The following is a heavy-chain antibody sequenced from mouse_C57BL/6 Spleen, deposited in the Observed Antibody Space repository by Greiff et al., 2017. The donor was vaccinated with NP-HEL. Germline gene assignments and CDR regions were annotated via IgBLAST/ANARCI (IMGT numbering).Heavy chain of an antibody. CDR3: AREVDGAWFAY. CDR2: ISYDGSN. J-gene: IGHJ3*01. Sequence: EVQLQQSGPGLVKPSQSLSLTCSVTGYSITSGYYWNWIRQFPGNKLEWMGYISYDGSNNYNPSLKNRISITRDTSKNQFFLKLNSVTTEDTATYYCAREVDGAWFAYWGQGTLVTVSA. CDR1: GYSITSGYY. D-gene: IGHD1-2*01. V-gene: IGHV3-6*01.